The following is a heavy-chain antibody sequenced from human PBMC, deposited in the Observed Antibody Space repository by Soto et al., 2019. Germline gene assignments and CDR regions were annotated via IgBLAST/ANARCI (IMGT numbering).Heavy chain of an antibody. V-gene: IGHV3-23*01. Sequence: GGSLRLSCAASGFTFSSYAMSWVRQAPGKGLEWVSAISGSGGSTYYADSVKGRFTISRENSKNTLYLQMNSLRAEDTAVYYCAKRSSKVGGYYYYGMDVWGQGTTVTVSS. CDR1: GFTFSSYA. J-gene: IGHJ6*02. CDR2: ISGSGGST. CDR3: AKRSSKVGGYYYYGMDV. D-gene: IGHD3-10*01.